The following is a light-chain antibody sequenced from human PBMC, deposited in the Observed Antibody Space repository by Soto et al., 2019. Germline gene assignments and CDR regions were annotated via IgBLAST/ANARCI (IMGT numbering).Light chain of an antibody. Sequence: QSALTQPASVSGSPGQSITISCTGTSSDVGSYNLVSWYQQHPGKVPKLMIYEVSNRPSGVSNRFSGSKSGNTASLTISGLQAEDEADYYCSSYTGSSTLVVGTGTSSTS. CDR1: SSDVGSYNL. CDR3: SSYTGSSTLV. V-gene: IGLV2-14*02. CDR2: EVS. J-gene: IGLJ1*01.